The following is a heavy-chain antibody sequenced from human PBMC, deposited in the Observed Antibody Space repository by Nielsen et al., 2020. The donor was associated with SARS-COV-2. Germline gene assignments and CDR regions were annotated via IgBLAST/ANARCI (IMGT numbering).Heavy chain of an antibody. J-gene: IGHJ4*02. V-gene: IGHV4-38-2*02. CDR2: IYHSGST. Sequence: SETLSLTCTVSGYSISSGYYWGWIRQPPGKGLEWIGSIYHSGSTNYNPSLKSRVTITVDESKNHFSLNLSSVTAADTAVYYCATDTTMPYVWGQGTLVTVSS. CDR1: GYSISSGYY. CDR3: ATDTTMPYV. D-gene: IGHD5-18*01.